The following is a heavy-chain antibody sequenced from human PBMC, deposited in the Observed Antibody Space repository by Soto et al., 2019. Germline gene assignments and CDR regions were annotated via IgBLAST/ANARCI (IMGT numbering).Heavy chain of an antibody. CDR1: GGSINSGDYY. CDR3: ASDRYYGSGTYYNFYSGMDV. CDR2: IFHSGST. J-gene: IGHJ6*02. V-gene: IGHV4-30-4*01. D-gene: IGHD3-10*01. Sequence: QVQLQESGPGLVKPSQTLSLTCTVSGGSINSGDYYWTWVRQPPGKGLEWIGNIFHSGSTYYTPSLPSRVTISLDTSKNHFSLKLSSVTPADTAVYYCASDRYYGSGTYYNFYSGMDVWGQGTTVTVSS.